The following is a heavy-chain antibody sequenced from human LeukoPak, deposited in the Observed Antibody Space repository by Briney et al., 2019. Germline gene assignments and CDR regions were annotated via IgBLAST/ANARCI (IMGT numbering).Heavy chain of an antibody. CDR1: GFTFSRYW. V-gene: IGHV3-23*01. J-gene: IGHJ4*02. CDR3: AKENYDFWSGLLGY. Sequence: GGSLRLSCVGSGFTFSRYWLNWVRQAPGKGLEWVSAISGSGGSTYYADSVKGRFTISRDNSKNTLYLQMNSLRAEDTAVYYCAKENYDFWSGLLGYWGQGTLVTVSS. CDR2: ISGSGGST. D-gene: IGHD3-3*01.